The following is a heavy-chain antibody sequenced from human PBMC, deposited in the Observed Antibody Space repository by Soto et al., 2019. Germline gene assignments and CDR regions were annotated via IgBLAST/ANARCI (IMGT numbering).Heavy chain of an antibody. V-gene: IGHV1-46*01. Sequence: ASVKVSCKTSGYPFTDYFIHWVRQARGQGLEWMGIISLYHHSTSYAQKFQGRLTVTADTSTTTVYMDLSSLTSEDSAVYWCARELYSCGGDCHYYMHYWGQGTLVTVSS. D-gene: IGHD2-21*02. CDR3: ARELYSCGGDCHYYMHY. J-gene: IGHJ4*02. CDR1: GYPFTDYF. CDR2: ISLYHHST.